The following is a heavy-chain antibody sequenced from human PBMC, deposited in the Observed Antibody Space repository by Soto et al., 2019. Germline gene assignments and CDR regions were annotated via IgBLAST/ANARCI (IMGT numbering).Heavy chain of an antibody. CDR3: ARGGGGLRLPAHV. Sequence: SEKVSSKASGHPFNNYGNSWVRQAPGQGLAWMGWINTYNGNTTYAQQLLDRVTMPTDTSTSTAYMEMRSLRSDDTADYYCARGGGGLRLPAHVWGKGTTVTVSS. V-gene: IGHV1-18*04. CDR1: GHPFNNYG. J-gene: IGHJ6*04. D-gene: IGHD3-22*01. CDR2: INTYNGNT.